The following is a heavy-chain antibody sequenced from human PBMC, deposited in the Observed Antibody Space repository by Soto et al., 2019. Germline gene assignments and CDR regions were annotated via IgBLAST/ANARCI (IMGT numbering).Heavy chain of an antibody. Sequence: GGSLRLSCAASGFTFSSYSMNWVHQAPGKGLEWVSSISSSSSYIYYADSVKGRITISRDNAKNSLYLQMNSLRAADTAVYYCARIYDILTGYYKHLDYWGQGTLVTVSS. D-gene: IGHD3-9*01. V-gene: IGHV3-21*01. CDR3: ARIYDILTGYYKHLDY. J-gene: IGHJ4*02. CDR2: ISSSSSYI. CDR1: GFTFSSYS.